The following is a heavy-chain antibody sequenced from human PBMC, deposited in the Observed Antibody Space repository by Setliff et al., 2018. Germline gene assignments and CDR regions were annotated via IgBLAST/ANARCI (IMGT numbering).Heavy chain of an antibody. V-gene: IGHV3-13*01. CDR2: IGPAGAT. Sequence: GGSLRLSCAASGFTFSSYDMHWVRQRPGEGLEWVSAIGPAGATHYPGSVKGRFTVSRDNAKDSLYLQMNSLRVGDTAVYYCVKGYSMDAWGKGTTVTVSS. CDR1: GFTFSSYD. CDR3: VKGYSMDA. J-gene: IGHJ6*03.